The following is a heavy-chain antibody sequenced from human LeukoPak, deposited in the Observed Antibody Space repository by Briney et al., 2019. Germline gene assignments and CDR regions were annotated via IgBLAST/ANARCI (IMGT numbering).Heavy chain of an antibody. Sequence: SETLSLTWTVSGGSISSYYWSWIRQPPGKGLEWIGYIYTSGSTNYNPSLKSRVTISVDTSKNQFSLKLSSVTAADTAVYYCARRFHYYDSSGYYEDAFDIWGQGTMVTVSS. CDR1: GGSISSYY. J-gene: IGHJ3*02. V-gene: IGHV4-4*09. CDR2: IYTSGST. CDR3: ARRFHYYDSSGYYEDAFDI. D-gene: IGHD3-22*01.